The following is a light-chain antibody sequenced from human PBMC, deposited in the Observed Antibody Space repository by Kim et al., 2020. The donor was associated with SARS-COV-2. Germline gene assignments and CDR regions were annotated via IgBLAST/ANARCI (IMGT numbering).Light chain of an antibody. CDR3: AAWDDSLNGRWV. CDR1: SSNIGGNT. Sequence: QSVLTQSPSASGTPGQRVTISCSGSSSNIGGNTVNWYQQLPGTAPKLLVHNNDQRPSGVPDRFSGSKSGTSASLAISGLQSEDEADYYCAAWDDSLNGRWVFGGGTQLTVL. CDR2: NND. J-gene: IGLJ3*02. V-gene: IGLV1-44*01.